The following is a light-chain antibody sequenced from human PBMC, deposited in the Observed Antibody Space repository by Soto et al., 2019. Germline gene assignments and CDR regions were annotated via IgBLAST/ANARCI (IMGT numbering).Light chain of an antibody. CDR3: SSYATSILEV. CDR1: SSDVGGYNY. CDR2: DVS. V-gene: IGLV2-14*03. Sequence: QSVLTHPASVSGSPGQSITISCTGTSSDVGGYNYVSWYQQHPGKAPKLMIYDVSNRTSGVSDRFSGSKSGNTASLTIFGLQAEDEADYYCSSYATSILEVFGTGTKVTVL. J-gene: IGLJ1*01.